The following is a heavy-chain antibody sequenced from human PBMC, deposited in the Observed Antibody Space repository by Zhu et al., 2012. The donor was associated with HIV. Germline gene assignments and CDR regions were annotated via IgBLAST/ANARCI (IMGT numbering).Heavy chain of an antibody. CDR3: ARRYKSSKWGYFDY. D-gene: IGHD7-27*01. J-gene: IGHJ4*02. CDR2: INHSGST. Sequence: QVQLQQWGAGLLKPSETLSLTCAVYGGSFSGYYWTWIRQPPGKGLEWIGEINHSGSTNYDPSLKSRVTISVDTSKNQFSLKMTSVTAADTAVYYCARRYKSSKWGYFDYWGQGTLVTVSS. CDR1: GGSFSGYY. V-gene: IGHV4-34*02.